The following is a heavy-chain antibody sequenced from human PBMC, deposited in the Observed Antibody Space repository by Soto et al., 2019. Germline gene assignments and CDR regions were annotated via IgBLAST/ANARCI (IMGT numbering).Heavy chain of an antibody. D-gene: IGHD6-6*01. V-gene: IGHV1-2*02. Sequence: QVQLVQSGAEVKKPGASVKVSCKASGYTFTGNYMHWVRQAPGQGLEWMGWINPNSGGTNYAQKLQGRVTVTRDTSISTAYMELSRLRSDDTAVYYGARDGDSSSPFDIWGQGTMVTVSS. J-gene: IGHJ3*02. CDR2: INPNSGGT. CDR3: ARDGDSSSPFDI. CDR1: GYTFTGNY.